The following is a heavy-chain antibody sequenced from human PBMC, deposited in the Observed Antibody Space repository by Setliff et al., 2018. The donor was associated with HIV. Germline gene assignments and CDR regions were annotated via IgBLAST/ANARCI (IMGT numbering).Heavy chain of an antibody. CDR1: GGSFSGYH. Sequence: SETLSLTCAVYGGSFSGYHWNWIRQFPGKGLEWIGEINHTGNTQYNPSLKSRVTMSEETSKNQFSLKLKSVTAADTAIYYCARGKGGIDGPVEFDNWGQGTPVTVS. CDR2: INHTGNT. D-gene: IGHD1-1*01. CDR3: ARGKGGIDGPVEFDN. V-gene: IGHV4-34*01. J-gene: IGHJ4*02.